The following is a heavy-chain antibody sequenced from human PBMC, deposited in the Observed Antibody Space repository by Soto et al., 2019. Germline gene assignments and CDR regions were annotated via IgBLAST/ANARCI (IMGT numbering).Heavy chain of an antibody. Sequence: QVTLKESGPVLVKPTETLTLTCTVSGFSLSNARMGVSWIRQPPGKALEWLAHIFSNDEKSYSSSLKSRLTISKDTSKSQVVLTMTNMDPVDTATYYCARIRRYFDWLLRPTDIDYWGQGTLVTVSS. D-gene: IGHD3-9*01. CDR3: ARIRRYFDWLLRPTDIDY. J-gene: IGHJ4*02. CDR2: IFSNDEK. CDR1: GFSLSNARMG. V-gene: IGHV2-26*01.